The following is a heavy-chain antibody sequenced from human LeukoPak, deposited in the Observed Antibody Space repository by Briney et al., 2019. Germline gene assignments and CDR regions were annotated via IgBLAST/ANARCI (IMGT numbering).Heavy chain of an antibody. CDR2: ISESGGNT. CDR3: AKDAGPTSGYYFDC. D-gene: IGHD5-12*01. V-gene: IGHV3-23*01. CDR1: GFTFRSYT. J-gene: IGHJ4*02. Sequence: QPGGSLRLSCAASGFTFRSYTMNWVRQAPGKGLEWVSTISESGGNTWYPDSVKGRFTISRDNSKNTLYLQLNSLRAEDTAIYYCAKDAGPTSGYYFDCWGQGTLVTVSS.